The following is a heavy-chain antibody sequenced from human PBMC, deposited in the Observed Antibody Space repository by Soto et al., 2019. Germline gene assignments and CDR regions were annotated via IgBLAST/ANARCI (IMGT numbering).Heavy chain of an antibody. D-gene: IGHD2-15*01. Sequence: SETLSLTCTVSGGSISSGDYYWSWIRQPPGKGLEWIGYIYYSGSTYYNPSLKSRVTISVDTSKNQFSLKLSSVTAADTAVYYCARGGYCSGGSCYSLDYNWFDPWGQGTLVTVSS. V-gene: IGHV4-30-4*01. CDR2: IYYSGST. CDR1: GGSISSGDYY. CDR3: ARGGYCSGGSCYSLDYNWFDP. J-gene: IGHJ5*02.